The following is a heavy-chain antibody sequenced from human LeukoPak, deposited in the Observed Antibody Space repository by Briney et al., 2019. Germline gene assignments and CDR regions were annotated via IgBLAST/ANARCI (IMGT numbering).Heavy chain of an antibody. CDR1: GFTFSSYW. J-gene: IGHJ6*02. CDR3: ARDTDSSGYYLFYYYYGMDV. Sequence: SGGSLRLSCAASGFTFSSYWMSWVRQAPGKGLEWVANIKQDGSEKYYVDSVKGRFTISRDNAKNSLYLQMNSLRAEDTAVYYCARDTDSSGYYLFYYYYGMDVWGQGTTVTVSS. V-gene: IGHV3-7*01. D-gene: IGHD3-22*01. CDR2: IKQDGSEK.